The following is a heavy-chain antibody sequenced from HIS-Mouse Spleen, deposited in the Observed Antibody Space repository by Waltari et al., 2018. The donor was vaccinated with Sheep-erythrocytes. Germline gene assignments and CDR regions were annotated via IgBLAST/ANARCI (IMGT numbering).Heavy chain of an antibody. CDR2: IWYDGSNK. Sequence: GRSLRLSCAASGFTFSSYGMHWVRQAPGKGLEGVAVIWYDGSNKYYADSVKGRFTISRDNSKNTLYLQMNSLRAEDTAVYYCAKGADYGSGSYYIPSYWYFNLWGRGTLVTVSS. D-gene: IGHD3-10*01. CDR1: GFTFSSYG. J-gene: IGHJ2*01. V-gene: IGHV3-33*06. CDR3: AKGADYGSGSYYIPSYWYFNL.